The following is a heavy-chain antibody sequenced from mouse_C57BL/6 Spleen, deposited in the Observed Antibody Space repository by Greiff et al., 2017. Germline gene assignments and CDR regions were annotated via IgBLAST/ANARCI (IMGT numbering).Heavy chain of an antibody. CDR1: GYTFTSYW. D-gene: IGHD1-1*01. Sequence: QVQLQQPGAELVMPGASVKLSCKASGYTFTSYWMHWVKQRPGQGLEWIGEIDPSDSYTNYNQKFKGKSTLTVDTSSSTAYMQLSSLTSEDSAVYYCARRDYYGSRYFDYWGQGTTLTGSS. J-gene: IGHJ2*01. V-gene: IGHV1-69*01. CDR2: IDPSDSYT. CDR3: ARRDYYGSRYFDY.